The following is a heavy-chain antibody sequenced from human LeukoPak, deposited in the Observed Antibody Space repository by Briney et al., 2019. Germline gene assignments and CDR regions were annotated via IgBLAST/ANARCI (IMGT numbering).Heavy chain of an antibody. CDR1: GYTFTGYY. V-gene: IGHV1-2*02. J-gene: IGHJ4*02. D-gene: IGHD5-24*01. Sequence: ASVKVSCKTSGYTFTGYYIQWVRQAPGQALEWMGWINPNSGGASYVQKFQGRVAITWDTSITTAYMDLSRLTSDDTAVYYCARDRYGDGFAHLDYWGQGALVTVSS. CDR2: INPNSGGA. CDR3: ARDRYGDGFAHLDY.